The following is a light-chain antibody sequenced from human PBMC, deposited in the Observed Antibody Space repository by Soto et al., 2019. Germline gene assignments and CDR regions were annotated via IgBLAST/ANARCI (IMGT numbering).Light chain of an antibody. V-gene: IGLV2-14*01. CDR3: SSYTSISNYVL. Sequence: QSALTQPASLSGSPGQSITISCTGTSSDVGAYNYVSWYQQHPGKAPKLLIYEVTNRPSGISNRFSASKSGNTASLTISGLQAEDEADYHCSSYTSISNYVLFGGGTQLTVL. CDR1: SSDVGAYNY. J-gene: IGLJ2*01. CDR2: EVT.